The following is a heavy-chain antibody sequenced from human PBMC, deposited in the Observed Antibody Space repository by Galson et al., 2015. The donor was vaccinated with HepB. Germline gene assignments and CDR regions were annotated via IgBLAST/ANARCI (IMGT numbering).Heavy chain of an antibody. CDR1: GFTFSDFY. CDR3: AREYVAGRFDC. J-gene: IGHJ4*02. Sequence: SLRLSCAASGFTFSDFYMSWIRQSPWTGLEWVLDISSSTTYTNYADSVRGRFTSSRDNAKNSVYLQMNSLRAEDTAVYYCAREYVAGRFDCWGQGTLVTVSS. D-gene: IGHD2-15*01. CDR2: ISSSTTYT. V-gene: IGHV3-11*05.